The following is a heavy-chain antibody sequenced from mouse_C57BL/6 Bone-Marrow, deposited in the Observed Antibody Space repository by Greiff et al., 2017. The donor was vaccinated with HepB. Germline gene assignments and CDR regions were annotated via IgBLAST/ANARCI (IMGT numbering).Heavy chain of an antibody. CDR2: INPNNGGT. Sequence: VQLQQSGPELVKPGASVKIPCKASGYTFTDYNMDWVKQSHGKSLEWIGDINPNNGGTIYNQKFKGKATLTVDKSSSTAYMGLRSLTSEDTAVYYCARGSYYALDYWGQGTTLTVSS. D-gene: IGHD1-1*02. CDR3: ARGSYYALDY. CDR1: GYTFTDYN. J-gene: IGHJ2*01. V-gene: IGHV1-18*01.